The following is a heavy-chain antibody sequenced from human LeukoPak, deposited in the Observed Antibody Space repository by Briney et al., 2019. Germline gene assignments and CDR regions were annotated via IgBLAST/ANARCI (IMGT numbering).Heavy chain of an antibody. CDR3: AREFWSGYTYYYGMDV. CDR2: INWNGGST. V-gene: IGHV3-20*01. D-gene: IGHD3-3*01. Sequence: GGSLRLSCAASGFTFDDYGMSWVRQAPGKGLEWVSGINWNGGSTGYADSVKGRFTISRDNAKNSLYLQMNSLRAEDTALYLCAREFWSGYTYYYGMDVWGQGTTVTVSS. J-gene: IGHJ6*02. CDR1: GFTFDDYG.